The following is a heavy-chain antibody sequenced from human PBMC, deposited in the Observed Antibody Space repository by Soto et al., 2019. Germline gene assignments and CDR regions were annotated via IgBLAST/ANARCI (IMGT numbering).Heavy chain of an antibody. CDR1: GFSISSYW. J-gene: IGHJ6*02. CDR2: IKEDGSEK. CDR3: ARDPVVGAYSGMDV. V-gene: IGHV3-7*01. D-gene: IGHD2-15*01. Sequence: GGSLRLSCAASGFSISSYWINWVRQAPGKGLEWVANIKEDGSEKYFVDSVKGRFTISRDSAKNSLYLQMNNLRVEDTAVYFCARDPVVGAYSGMDVWGQGTTVTVSS.